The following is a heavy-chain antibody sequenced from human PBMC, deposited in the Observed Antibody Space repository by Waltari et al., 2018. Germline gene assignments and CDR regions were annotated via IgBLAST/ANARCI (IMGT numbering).Heavy chain of an antibody. CDR2: INHSGST. V-gene: IGHV4-34*01. Sequence: QVQLQQWGAGLLKPSETLSLTCAVYGGSFSGYYWSWIAQPPGKGLEWIGEINHSGSTNYNPSLKSRVTISVDTSKNQFSLKLSSVTAADTAVYYCARGGRFLEWFLDYWGQGTLVTVSS. J-gene: IGHJ4*02. CDR1: GGSFSGYY. D-gene: IGHD3-3*01. CDR3: ARGGRFLEWFLDY.